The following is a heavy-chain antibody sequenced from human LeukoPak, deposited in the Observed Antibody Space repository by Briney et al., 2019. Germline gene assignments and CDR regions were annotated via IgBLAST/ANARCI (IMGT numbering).Heavy chain of an antibody. Sequence: GASVKVSCKASGGTFSSYAISWVRQAPGQGLEWMGGIIPIFGTANYAQKFQGRVAITADESTSTAYMELSSLRSEDTAVCYRARSGSSSWYWKFDYWGQGTLVTVSS. V-gene: IGHV1-69*13. CDR3: ARSGSSSWYWKFDY. J-gene: IGHJ4*02. CDR1: GGTFSSYA. CDR2: IIPIFGTA. D-gene: IGHD6-13*01.